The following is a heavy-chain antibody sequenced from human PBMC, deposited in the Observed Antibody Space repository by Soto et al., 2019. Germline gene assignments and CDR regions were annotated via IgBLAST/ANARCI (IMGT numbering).Heavy chain of an antibody. V-gene: IGHV3-30*03. CDR3: ASTWSGYYYFDS. D-gene: IGHD3-3*01. Sequence: GGSLRLSCAASGFAFSNYGMHWVRQAPGKGLEWVAVISYDGNNRYYGDSVKGRFTISRDNSKNTVYLQMNSLRVEDTAVYYCASTWSGYYYFDSWGQGTLVTVSS. J-gene: IGHJ4*02. CDR1: GFAFSNYG. CDR2: ISYDGNNR.